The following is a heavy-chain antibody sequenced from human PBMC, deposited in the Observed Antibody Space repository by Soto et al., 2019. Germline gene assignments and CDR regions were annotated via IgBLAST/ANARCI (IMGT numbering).Heavy chain of an antibody. Sequence: ASVKVSCKASGYTFTSYGIHWVRQAPGQRLEWTGWINAGNGNTKYSEKFQGWVTMTRDTSISTAYMELSRLRSDDTAVYYCAISYYTAMVGYYYYGMDVWGQGTTVTVSS. CDR2: INAGNGNT. D-gene: IGHD5-18*01. V-gene: IGHV1-3*01. CDR3: AISYYTAMVGYYYYGMDV. J-gene: IGHJ6*02. CDR1: GYTFTSYG.